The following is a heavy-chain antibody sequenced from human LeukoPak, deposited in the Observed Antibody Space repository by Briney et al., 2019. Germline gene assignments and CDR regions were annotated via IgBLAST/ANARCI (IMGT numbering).Heavy chain of an antibody. V-gene: IGHV4-34*01. D-gene: IGHD3-10*01. CDR1: GGSFSGYY. Sequence: SETLSLTCAVYGGSFSGYYWSWIRQPPGKGLEWIGEITQSGSINYNPSLKSRVTISVDTSKNQFSLKLSSVTAADTAVYFCARVNPVLLWIGDGEYYFDHWGQGTLVTVSS. CDR3: ARVNPVLLWIGDGEYYFDH. CDR2: ITQSGSI. J-gene: IGHJ4*02.